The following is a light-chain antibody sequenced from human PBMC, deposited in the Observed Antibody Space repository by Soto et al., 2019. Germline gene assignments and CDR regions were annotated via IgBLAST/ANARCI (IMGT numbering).Light chain of an antibody. Sequence: QSALTQPPSASGTPGQRVTLHCSGTTSNIGGNCVFWYQHLPGTSPKLLIYRNNKRHSGIPDQFSGSKAGTSASRASSGRRSEDEADYYCATWDESVSGNVVFGGGTQLTVL. CDR2: RNN. J-gene: IGLJ7*01. V-gene: IGLV1-47*01. CDR3: ATWDESVSGNVV. CDR1: TSNIGGNC.